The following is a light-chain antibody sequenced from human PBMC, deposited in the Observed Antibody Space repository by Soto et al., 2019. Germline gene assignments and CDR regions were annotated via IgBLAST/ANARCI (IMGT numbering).Light chain of an antibody. CDR3: QQRSNWPRT. Sequence: VLTQSPATLSLSPGERATLSCRASENVRTFVDWYQQKPGQAPRLLIYDASNRATGIPARFSGSGSGTDFTLTISSLEPEDFAVYYCQQRSNWPRTFGQGTKVDIK. J-gene: IGKJ1*01. CDR2: DAS. CDR1: ENVRTF. V-gene: IGKV3-11*01.